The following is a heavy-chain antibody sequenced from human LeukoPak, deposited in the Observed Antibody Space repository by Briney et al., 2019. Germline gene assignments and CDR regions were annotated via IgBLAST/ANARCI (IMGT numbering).Heavy chain of an antibody. J-gene: IGHJ4*02. Sequence: GESLKISCQGAGNSFTNNWIGRVRQMPGKGLEWMGIIYPGDSDTIYSPSFQGQVTISADKSISTAYLQWSSLKASDSAMYYCARGPGIGYFPSYFDSWGQGTLVTVSS. CDR2: IYPGDSDT. CDR3: ARGPGIGYFPSYFDS. CDR1: GNSFTNNW. V-gene: IGHV5-51*01. D-gene: IGHD3-3*01.